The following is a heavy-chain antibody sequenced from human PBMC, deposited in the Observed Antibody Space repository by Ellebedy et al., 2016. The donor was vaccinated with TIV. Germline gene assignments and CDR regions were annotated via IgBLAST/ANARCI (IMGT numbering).Heavy chain of an antibody. CDR1: GFNVKSYF. CDR3: ARDPGGGGDFGDNWFDP. D-gene: IGHD2-21*01. J-gene: IGHJ5*02. CDR2: LYPDAKT. V-gene: IGHV3-66*01. Sequence: GGSLRLSCAASGFNVKSYFMNWVRQAPGKGLEWVSVLYPDAKTNYTDSVNGRFIVSRDSSKNTLYLQMNSLTAEDTAVYYCARDPGGGGDFGDNWFDPWGQGTLVTVSS.